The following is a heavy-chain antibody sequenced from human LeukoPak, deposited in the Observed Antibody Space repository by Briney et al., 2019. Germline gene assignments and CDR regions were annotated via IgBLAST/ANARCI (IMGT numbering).Heavy chain of an antibody. CDR1: GFTFSSYS. Sequence: GGSLRLSCAASGFTFSSYSLNWVRQAPGKGLEWVSSISISSDYIYYADSVKGRFTISRDNAKNSLYLQMNSLRAEDTAVYYCAALLGGPHPGYWGQGTLVTVSS. D-gene: IGHD7-27*01. V-gene: IGHV3-21*01. J-gene: IGHJ4*02. CDR2: ISISSDYI. CDR3: AALLGGPHPGY.